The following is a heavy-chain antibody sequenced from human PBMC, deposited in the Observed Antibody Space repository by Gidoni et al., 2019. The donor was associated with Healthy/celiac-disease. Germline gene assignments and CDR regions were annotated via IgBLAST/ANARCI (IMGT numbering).Heavy chain of an antibody. D-gene: IGHD6-13*01. V-gene: IGHV3-23*01. Sequence: EVQLLESGGGLVQPGGSLRLSCAASGFTFSSYAMSWVRQAPGKGLEWVSAISGSGGSTYYADSVKGRFTISRDNSKNTLYLQMNSLRAEDTAVYYCAKDLVDSSSWPDFFDYWGQGTLVTVSS. J-gene: IGHJ4*02. CDR2: ISGSGGST. CDR3: AKDLVDSSSWPDFFDY. CDR1: GFTFSSYA.